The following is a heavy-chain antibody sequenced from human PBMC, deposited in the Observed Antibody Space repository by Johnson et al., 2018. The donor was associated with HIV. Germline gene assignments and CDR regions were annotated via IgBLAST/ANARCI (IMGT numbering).Heavy chain of an antibody. Sequence: QVQLVESGGGVVRPGGSLRLSCAASGFTFSSYGMHWVRQAPGKGLEWVEVIWYDGSNKYYADSVKGRFTISRDNAKNSLYLQLNSMRAEDTALYYCAREGGGFREFGGFDIWGQGTMVTVSS. CDR2: IWYDGSNK. CDR1: GFTFSSYG. J-gene: IGHJ3*02. V-gene: IGHV3-33*01. CDR3: AREGGGFREFGGFDI. D-gene: IGHD3-10*01.